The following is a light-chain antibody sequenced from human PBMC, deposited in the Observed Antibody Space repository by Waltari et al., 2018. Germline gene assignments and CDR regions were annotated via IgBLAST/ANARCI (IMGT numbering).Light chain of an antibody. Sequence: QAVVTQEPSLTVSPGGTVTLTCGSSTGAVTSGHYPYWFQQKPGQAPRTLIYDTTNKPAWTPARFSWSLLGGKAALTLSGAQPEDEADYYCLLYYSGARVFGGGTKLTVL. J-gene: IGLJ2*01. CDR1: TGAVTSGHY. V-gene: IGLV7-46*01. CDR3: LLYYSGARV. CDR2: DTT.